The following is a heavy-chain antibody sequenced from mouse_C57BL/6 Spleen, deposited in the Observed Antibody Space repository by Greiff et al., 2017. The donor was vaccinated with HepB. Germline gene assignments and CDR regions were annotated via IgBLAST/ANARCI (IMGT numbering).Heavy chain of an antibody. CDR1: GYSFTSYY. CDR2: IYPGSGNT. D-gene: IGHD2-4*01. CDR3: ARSNYDYFDY. V-gene: IGHV1-66*01. J-gene: IGHJ2*01. Sequence: QVQLKESGPELVKPGASVKISCKASGYSFTSYYIHWVKQRPGQGLEWIGWIYPGSGNTKYNEKFKGKATLTADTSSSTAYMQLSSLTSEDSAVYYCARSNYDYFDYWGQGTTLTVSS.